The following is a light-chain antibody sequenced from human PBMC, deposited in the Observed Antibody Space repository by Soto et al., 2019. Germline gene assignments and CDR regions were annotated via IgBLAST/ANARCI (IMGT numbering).Light chain of an antibody. CDR2: GAS. J-gene: IGKJ2*01. Sequence: EIVLTQSPGTLSLSPGERATLSCRASQSVSSTYLAWYQQKPGQAPRLLIYGASSRATVIPDRFSGSGSGTDFTLTISRLEPEDFAVYYCQQYETFGQGTKVDIK. V-gene: IGKV3-20*01. CDR1: QSVSSTY. CDR3: QQYET.